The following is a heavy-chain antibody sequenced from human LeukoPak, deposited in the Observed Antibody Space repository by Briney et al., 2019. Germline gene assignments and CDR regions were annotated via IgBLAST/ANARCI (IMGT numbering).Heavy chain of an antibody. V-gene: IGHV3-23*01. J-gene: IGHJ4*02. CDR3: ARGNPGGEYY. Sequence: GGSLRLSCAASGFTFSSYAVTWLRHAPGKGLEWVSVISGSGSSTKYADSVKGRFTISRDNSKNALYLQMNSLRAEDTAVYHCARGNPGGEYYWGQGTLVTVSS. CDR1: GFTFSSYA. CDR2: ISGSGSST. D-gene: IGHD1-14*01.